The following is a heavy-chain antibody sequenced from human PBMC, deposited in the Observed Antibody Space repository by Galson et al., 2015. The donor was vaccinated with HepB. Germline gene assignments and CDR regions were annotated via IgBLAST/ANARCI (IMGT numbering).Heavy chain of an antibody. D-gene: IGHD6-19*01. CDR3: ARAGGSGWYALFDY. J-gene: IGHJ4*02. Sequence: SVKVSCKATGYTFTSYGTSWMRQAPGQGLQWMGWISAYNGNINYAQKLQGRVTMTTDTSTSTAYMELRSLTSDDTAVYYCARAGGSGWYALFDYWGQGTLVTVSS. CDR2: ISAYNGNI. CDR1: GYTFTSYG. V-gene: IGHV1-18*04.